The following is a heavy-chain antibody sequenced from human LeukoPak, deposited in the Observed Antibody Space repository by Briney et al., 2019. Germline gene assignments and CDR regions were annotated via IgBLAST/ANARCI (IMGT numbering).Heavy chain of an antibody. Sequence: GGSLRLSCTASGLTFSTSGFNWVRQAPGKGLEWVASIGPTGSDRCYADSIKGRFTISRDNARNSLYLQINSLRAEDTAVYYCVRIPNTAGFPNWLDPWGRGTLVTVSS. CDR2: IGPTGSDR. V-gene: IGHV3-21*01. D-gene: IGHD2-2*02. CDR3: VRIPNTAGFPNWLDP. J-gene: IGHJ5*02. CDR1: GLTFSTSG.